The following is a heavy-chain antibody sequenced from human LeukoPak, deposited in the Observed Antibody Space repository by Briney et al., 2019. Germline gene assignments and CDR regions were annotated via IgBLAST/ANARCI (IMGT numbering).Heavy chain of an antibody. Sequence: RSSETLSLTCAVSGGSINNIDWWAWVRQPPGKGLEWIGEIYHSGSTNYNPSLKSRVTISVDTSKNQFSLKLSSVTAADTAVYYCAGTAAMPPPRFDYWGQGTLVTVSS. D-gene: IGHD2-2*01. V-gene: IGHV4-4*02. J-gene: IGHJ4*02. CDR1: GGSINNIDW. CDR2: IYHSGST. CDR3: AGTAAMPPPRFDY.